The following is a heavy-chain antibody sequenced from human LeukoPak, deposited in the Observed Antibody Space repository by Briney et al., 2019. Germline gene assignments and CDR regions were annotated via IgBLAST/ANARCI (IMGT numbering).Heavy chain of an antibody. D-gene: IGHD3-10*01. CDR1: GFTFSSYS. Sequence: GGSLRLSRAASGFTFSSYSMNWVRQAPGKGLEWVSSISSSSSYIYYADSVKGRFTISRDNAKNSLYLQMNSLRAEDTAVYYCARDLSGAVDYYYYYMDVWGKGTTVTVSS. CDR3: ARDLSGAVDYYYYYMDV. V-gene: IGHV3-21*01. CDR2: ISSSSSYI. J-gene: IGHJ6*03.